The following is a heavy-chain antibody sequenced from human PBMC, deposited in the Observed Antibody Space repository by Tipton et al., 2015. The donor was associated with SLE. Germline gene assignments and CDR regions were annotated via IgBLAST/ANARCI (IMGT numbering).Heavy chain of an antibody. Sequence: LRLSCTVSGGSITSYYWSWIRQPPGKGLEWIGYIHYSGSTTYNPSLKSRLIISIDTSKNQFSLRLSSATAADTALYYCARDYYGSGFDAFDIWGQGTMVTVSS. CDR2: IHYSGST. D-gene: IGHD3-10*01. V-gene: IGHV4-59*01. CDR1: GGSITSYY. J-gene: IGHJ3*02. CDR3: ARDYYGSGFDAFDI.